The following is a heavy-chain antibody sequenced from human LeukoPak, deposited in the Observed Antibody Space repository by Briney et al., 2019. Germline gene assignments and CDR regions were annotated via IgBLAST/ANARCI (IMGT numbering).Heavy chain of an antibody. CDR1: GGSISSYY. CDR2: IYSSGST. J-gene: IGHJ4*02. Sequence: SQTLSFTCTVSGGSISSYYWSWIRQPPGRGLEWIGYIYSSGSTNYNPSLKSRITISVDTSKNQFSLKLSSVTAADTAMYYCARGLGYSSGWLDYWGQGTLVTVSS. V-gene: IGHV4-59*01. D-gene: IGHD6-19*01. CDR3: ARGLGYSSGWLDY.